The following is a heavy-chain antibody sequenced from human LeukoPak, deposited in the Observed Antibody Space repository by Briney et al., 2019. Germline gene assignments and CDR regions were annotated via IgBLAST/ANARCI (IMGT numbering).Heavy chain of an antibody. CDR2: ISGSGGST. V-gene: IGHV3-23*01. D-gene: IGHD3-22*01. CDR1: GFTFSSYA. Sequence: PGGSLRLSCAASGFTFSSYAMSWVRRAPGKGLEWVSAISGSGGSTYYADSVKGRFTISRDNSENTLYLQMNSLRAEDTAVYYCAKGHYDSSGYYYERDAFDIWGQGTMVTVSS. CDR3: AKGHYDSSGYYYERDAFDI. J-gene: IGHJ3*02.